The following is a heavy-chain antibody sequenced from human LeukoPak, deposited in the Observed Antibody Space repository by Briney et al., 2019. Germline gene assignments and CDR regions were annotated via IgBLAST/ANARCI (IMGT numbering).Heavy chain of an antibody. Sequence: GGSLRLSCAASGFTVSSNYMSWVRQAPGKGLEWVAVISYDGSNKYYADSVKGRFTISRDNSKNTLYLQINSLRAEDTAVYYCAKGPDFYDSSGYYDYWGQGTLVTVSS. J-gene: IGHJ4*02. D-gene: IGHD3-22*01. CDR3: AKGPDFYDSSGYYDY. CDR1: GFTVSSNY. V-gene: IGHV3-30*18. CDR2: ISYDGSNK.